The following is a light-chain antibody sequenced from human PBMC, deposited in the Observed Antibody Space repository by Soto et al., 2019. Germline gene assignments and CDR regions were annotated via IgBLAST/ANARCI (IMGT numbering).Light chain of an antibody. Sequence: DIQMTQSPSSLSASVGDRVTITCRASQSISSYLNWYQKKPGKAPKLLIYSASSLQSGVQSRFSGSGSGTDFTLTISSVQPEDFATYSCQQSYSTPQFTFGPGTKVDIK. V-gene: IGKV1-39*01. J-gene: IGKJ3*01. CDR3: QQSYSTPQFT. CDR2: SAS. CDR1: QSISSY.